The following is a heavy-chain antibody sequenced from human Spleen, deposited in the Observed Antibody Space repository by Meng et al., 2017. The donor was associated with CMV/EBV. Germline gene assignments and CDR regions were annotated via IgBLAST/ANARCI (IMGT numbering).Heavy chain of an antibody. Sequence: GGSLRLSCVASGFTLTGSWMNWLRQAPGKGLEWVSSISSSSSYIYYADSVKGRFTISRDNAKNSLYLQMNSLRAEDTAVYYCARRGAKGGLYYYYGMDVWGQGTTVTVSS. CDR1: GFTLTGSW. CDR3: ARRGAKGGLYYYYGMDV. D-gene: IGHD3-16*01. V-gene: IGHV3-21*01. J-gene: IGHJ6*02. CDR2: ISSSSSYI.